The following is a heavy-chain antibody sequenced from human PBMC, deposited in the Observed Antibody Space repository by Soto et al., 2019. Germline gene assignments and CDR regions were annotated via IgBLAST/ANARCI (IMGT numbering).Heavy chain of an antibody. CDR1: GFTFSSYA. J-gene: IGHJ4*02. Sequence: GGSLRLSCAASGFTFSSYAMSWVRQAPGKGLEWVSAISGSGGSTYYADSVKGRFTISRDNSKNTLYLQMNSLRAEDTAVYYCAKEMNVERYYYGSGSPNDYWGQGTLVTVSS. CDR3: AKEMNVERYYYGSGSPNDY. V-gene: IGHV3-23*01. CDR2: ISGSGGST. D-gene: IGHD3-10*01.